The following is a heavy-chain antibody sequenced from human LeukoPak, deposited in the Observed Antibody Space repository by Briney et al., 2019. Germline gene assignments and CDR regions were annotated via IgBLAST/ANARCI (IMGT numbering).Heavy chain of an antibody. V-gene: IGHV4-59*01. CDR2: IYYSGST. CDR3: ARGFGDWGLSWFDP. J-gene: IGHJ5*02. D-gene: IGHD3-10*01. CDR1: GGSISSNY. Sequence: PSETLSLTCSVSGGSISSNYWSWFRQPPGKGLEWIGYIYYSGSTTYNPSLKSRVTISVDTSKNQFSLKLTSVTAADTAVYYCARGFGDWGLSWFDPWGQGTLVTVSS.